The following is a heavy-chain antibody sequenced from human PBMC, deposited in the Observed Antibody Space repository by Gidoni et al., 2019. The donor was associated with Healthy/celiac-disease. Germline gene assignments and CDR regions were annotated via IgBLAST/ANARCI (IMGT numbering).Heavy chain of an antibody. CDR1: GGTFSSYA. Sequence: QVQLVQSGAEVKKPGSSVKVSCKASGGTFSSYAISWVRQAPGQGLEWMGGIIPIFGTANYAQKFQGRVTITADESTSTAYMELSSLRSEDTAVYYCARAELEEGSSFLGWFDPWGQGTLVTVSS. D-gene: IGHD6-13*01. CDR2: IIPIFGTA. CDR3: ARAELEEGSSFLGWFDP. J-gene: IGHJ5*02. V-gene: IGHV1-69*01.